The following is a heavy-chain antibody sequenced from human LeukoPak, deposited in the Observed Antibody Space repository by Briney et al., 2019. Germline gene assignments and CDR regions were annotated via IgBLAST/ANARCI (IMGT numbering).Heavy chain of an antibody. D-gene: IGHD6-25*01. CDR1: GFIFSNYG. Sequence: PGRPLRLSCAASGFIFSNYGMHWVRQAPGKGLEWVAVISHDGSTKFYPDSVKGRFTISRDNSKNTLDLQMFSLRAEDTAVYYCAKEPTSYSSGWYFHHWGQGTPVTVSS. J-gene: IGHJ1*01. CDR3: AKEPTSYSSGWYFHH. V-gene: IGHV3-30*18. CDR2: ISHDGSTK.